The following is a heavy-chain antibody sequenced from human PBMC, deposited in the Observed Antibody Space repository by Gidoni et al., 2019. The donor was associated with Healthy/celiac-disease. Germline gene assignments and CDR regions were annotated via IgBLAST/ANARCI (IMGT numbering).Heavy chain of an antibody. V-gene: IGHV3-15*07. CDR1: VFTFSNAW. Sequence: EVQLVESGGGLVKPGGSLRLSCSASVFTFSNAWMNWVRQAPGKGLEWVGRIKSKTDGGTTDYAAPVKGRFTISRDDSKNTLYLQMNSLKTEDTAVYYCTTRIVVDHYYMDVWGKGTTVTVSS. D-gene: IGHD3-22*01. CDR3: TTRIVVDHYYMDV. J-gene: IGHJ6*03. CDR2: IKSKTDGGTT.